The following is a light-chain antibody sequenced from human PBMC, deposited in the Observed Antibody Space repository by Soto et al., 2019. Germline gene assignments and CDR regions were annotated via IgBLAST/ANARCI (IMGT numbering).Light chain of an antibody. CDR1: SSDVGSYNR. J-gene: IGLJ3*02. CDR2: EVS. CDR3: SSYTSSSTL. V-gene: IGLV2-18*02. Sequence: QSALTQPPSVSGSPGQSVTISCTGTSSDVGSYNRVSWYQQPPGTAPKLIIYEVSNRPSGVSDRFSGSRSGNTASLTISGLQAEDEADYYCSSYTSSSTLFGGGTKLTVL.